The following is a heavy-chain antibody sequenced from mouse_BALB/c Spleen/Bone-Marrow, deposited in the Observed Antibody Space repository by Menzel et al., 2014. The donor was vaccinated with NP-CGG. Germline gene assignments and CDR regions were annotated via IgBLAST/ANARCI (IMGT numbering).Heavy chain of an antibody. V-gene: IGHV1-7*01. Sequence: QVQLQQSGAELAKPGASVKMSCKASGYTFTSYWMHWVKRRPGQGLEWIGYINPSTGYTDYNQKFKDKATLTADKSSSTAYMHLSSLTSEDSAVYYCARRDYWYFDVWGAGTTVTVSS. CDR3: ARRDYWYFDV. CDR1: GYTFTSYW. CDR2: INPSTGYT. J-gene: IGHJ1*01.